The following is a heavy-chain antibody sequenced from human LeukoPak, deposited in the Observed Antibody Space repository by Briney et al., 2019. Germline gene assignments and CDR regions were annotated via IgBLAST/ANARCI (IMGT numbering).Heavy chain of an antibody. CDR3: AKRDSAGLYYFVN. V-gene: IGHV3-23*01. CDR1: GFTLCRYA. Sequence: PGGSLRLFCAASGFTLCRYAMSWVRQATGKGLEWVSSIGRSVGATYYADSVKGRCTISRDNSKNTLYLQMNSLRAEDTAVYYCAKRDSAGLYYFVNWGQGTLVTVSS. CDR2: IGRSVGAT. J-gene: IGHJ4*02. D-gene: IGHD5-18*01.